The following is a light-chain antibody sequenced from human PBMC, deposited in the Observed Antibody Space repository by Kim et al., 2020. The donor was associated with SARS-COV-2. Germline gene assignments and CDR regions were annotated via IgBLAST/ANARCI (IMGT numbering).Light chain of an antibody. J-gene: IGKJ4*01. V-gene: IGKV6D-21*02. Sequence: EIVLTQSPDFQSVTQKQKVTITCRASQIIGSGSHWYQQKPGQSPKLLIKYASQSISGVPSRFSGSGSGTLFTLTINSLEAEDAAAYYCHQSSSFPLTFGGGTKVDIK. CDR3: HQSSSFPLT. CDR1: QIIGSG. CDR2: YAS.